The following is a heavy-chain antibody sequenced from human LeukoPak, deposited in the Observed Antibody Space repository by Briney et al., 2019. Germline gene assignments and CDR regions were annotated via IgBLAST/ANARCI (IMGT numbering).Heavy chain of an antibody. J-gene: IGHJ6*02. CDR3: ARDDGDFIEEIEAYYYYYGMDV. D-gene: IGHD4-17*01. Sequence: SVKVSCKASGYTFTSYAMHWVRQAPGQGLEWMGGIIPIFGTANYAQKFQGRVTITADESTSTAYMELSSLRSEDTAVYYCARDDGDFIEEIEAYYYYYGMDVWGQGTTVTVSS. CDR2: IIPIFGTA. CDR1: GYTFTSYA. V-gene: IGHV1-69*13.